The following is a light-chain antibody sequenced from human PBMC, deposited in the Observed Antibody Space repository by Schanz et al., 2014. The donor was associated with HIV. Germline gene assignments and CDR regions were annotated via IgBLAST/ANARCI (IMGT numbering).Light chain of an antibody. CDR1: SSDVGAYNY. CDR3: SSYTSSSTRE. V-gene: IGLV2-14*03. Sequence: QSVLTQPASVSGSPGQSITISCTGTSSDVGAYNYVSWYQQHPGKAPKLMIYDVSSRPSGVSDRFSGSKSGNTASLTISGLQAEDEADYYCSSYTSSSTREFGGGTKLTVL. CDR2: DVS. J-gene: IGLJ2*01.